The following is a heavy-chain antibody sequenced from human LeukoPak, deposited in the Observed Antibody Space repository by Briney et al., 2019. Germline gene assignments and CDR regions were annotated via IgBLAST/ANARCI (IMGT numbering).Heavy chain of an antibody. CDR3: ATDSQWQQLVGEYFQH. V-gene: IGHV1-2*02. CDR1: GYTFTGYY. J-gene: IGHJ1*01. D-gene: IGHD6-13*01. CDR2: INPNSGGT. Sequence: ASVKVSCKASGYTFTGYYMHWVRQAPGQGLEWMGWINPNSGGTNYAQKFQGRVTMTRDTSISTAYMELSRLRSDDTAVYYCATDSQWQQLVGEYFQHWGQGTLVTVSS.